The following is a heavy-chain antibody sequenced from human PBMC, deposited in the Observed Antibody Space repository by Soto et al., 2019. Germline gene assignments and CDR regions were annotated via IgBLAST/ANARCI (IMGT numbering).Heavy chain of an antibody. J-gene: IGHJ6*02. D-gene: IGHD3-3*01. CDR1: GYTFTCYY. V-gene: IGHV1-2*02. Sequence: XSVKVSCKASGYTFTCYYMHWVRQAPGQGLEWVGWINPNSGGTNYAQKFQGRVTMTRDTSISTAYMELSRLRSDDTAVYYCARASYYDFWSGYYPRAGYYYYGMDVWGQGTTVTVSS. CDR3: ARASYYDFWSGYYPRAGYYYYGMDV. CDR2: INPNSGGT.